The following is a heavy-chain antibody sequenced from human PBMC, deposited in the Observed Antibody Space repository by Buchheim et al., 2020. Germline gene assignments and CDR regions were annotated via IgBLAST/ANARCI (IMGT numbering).Heavy chain of an antibody. J-gene: IGHJ6*02. CDR1: GGTFSSYA. CDR2: IIPILGIA. Sequence: QVQLVQSGAEVKKPGSSVKVSCKASGGTFSSYAISWVRQAPGQGLEWMGRIIPILGIANYAQKFQGRVTITAAKSTSTAYMELSSLRSEDTAVYYCARENYYDSSGYYYYYYGMDVWGQGTT. CDR3: ARENYYDSSGYYYYYYGMDV. D-gene: IGHD3-22*01. V-gene: IGHV1-69*04.